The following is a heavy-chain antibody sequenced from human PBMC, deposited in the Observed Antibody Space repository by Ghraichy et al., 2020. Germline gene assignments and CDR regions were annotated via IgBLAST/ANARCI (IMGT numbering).Heavy chain of an antibody. V-gene: IGHV4-39*01. CDR1: GGSISSSSYY. D-gene: IGHD5-24*01. CDR2: INYSGST. J-gene: IGHJ4*02. Sequence: SETLSLTCTVSGGSISSSSYYWGWIRQPPGKGLEWIGSINYSGSTYYNPSLKSRVTISVDTSKNQFSLKLSSVTAADTAVYYCATLLNRRWLQIESPFSFDYWGQGTLVTVSS. CDR3: ATLLNRRWLQIESPFSFDY.